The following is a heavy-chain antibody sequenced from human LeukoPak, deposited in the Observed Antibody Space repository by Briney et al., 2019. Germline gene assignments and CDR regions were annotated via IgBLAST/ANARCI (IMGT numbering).Heavy chain of an antibody. CDR1: GGSFSGYY. J-gene: IGHJ4*02. V-gene: IGHV4-34*01. CDR3: ARHFNGYSNGPIDY. D-gene: IGHD5-18*01. Sequence: SETLSLTCAVYGGSFSGYYWSWIRQPPGKGLEWIGEINHSGSTNYNPSLKSRVTISVDTSKNQFSLKLSSVTAADTAVYYCARHFNGYSNGPIDYWGQGTLVTVSS. CDR2: INHSGST.